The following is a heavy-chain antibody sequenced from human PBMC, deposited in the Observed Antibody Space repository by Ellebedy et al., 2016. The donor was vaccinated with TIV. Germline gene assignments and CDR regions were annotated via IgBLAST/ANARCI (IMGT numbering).Heavy chain of an antibody. CDR2: ISSSSGYI. Sequence: GGSLRLSXVVSGFTFSDYSMHWVRQAPGKGLEWVSSISSSSGYIYSADSMKGRFTISRDNAKNTLFLQMDSLRVEDTAVYYCARGYDIFDYWGQGTLVTVSS. D-gene: IGHD5-12*01. J-gene: IGHJ4*02. CDR1: GFTFSDYS. V-gene: IGHV3-21*01. CDR3: ARGYDIFDY.